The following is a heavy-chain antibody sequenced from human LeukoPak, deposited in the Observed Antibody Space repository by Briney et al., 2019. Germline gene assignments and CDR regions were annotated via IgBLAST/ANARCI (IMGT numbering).Heavy chain of an antibody. V-gene: IGHV3-30*03. CDR3: ARGPTRRYYYYYMDV. CDR2: ISYDGSNK. J-gene: IGHJ6*03. Sequence: GGSLRLSCAASGFTFSSYWMSWVRQAPGKGLEWVAVISYDGSNKYYADSVKGRFTISRDNSKNTLYLQMNSLRAEDTAVYYCARGPTRRYYYYYMDVWGKGTTVTVSS. CDR1: GFTFSSYW. D-gene: IGHD5-12*01.